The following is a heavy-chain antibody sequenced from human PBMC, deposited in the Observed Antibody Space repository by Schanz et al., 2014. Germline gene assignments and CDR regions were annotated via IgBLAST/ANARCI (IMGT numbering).Heavy chain of an antibody. CDR1: GYTFTNYG. D-gene: IGHD1-26*01. J-gene: IGHJ4*02. V-gene: IGHV1-2*06. CDR2: IGPDSGST. CDR3: ASDGSGRYTGFDY. Sequence: QVQLVQSGAELKMPGATVTVSCETSGYTFTNYGVSWVRQAPGQGLEWMGRIGPDSGSTTYAQKFQGRVTVTRDTSISTAYMELWRLGSEDTAMYYCASDGSGRYTGFDYWGQGTLVTVSS.